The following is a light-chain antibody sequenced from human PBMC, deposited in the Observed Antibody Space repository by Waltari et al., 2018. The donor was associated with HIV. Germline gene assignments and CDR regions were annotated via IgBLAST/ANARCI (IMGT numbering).Light chain of an antibody. J-gene: IGLJ3*02. Sequence: QTVVTQEPSFLVSPGGTVTLTCGLSSGSVSSRYYPSWYQKTPGLPPPILIYDTNPRSSGVPDRFSGSILGNKAALTITGAQSDDESDYYCLLYVGTGIWVFGGGTKVTVL. CDR3: LLYVGTGIWV. V-gene: IGLV8-61*01. CDR1: SGSVSSRYY. CDR2: DTN.